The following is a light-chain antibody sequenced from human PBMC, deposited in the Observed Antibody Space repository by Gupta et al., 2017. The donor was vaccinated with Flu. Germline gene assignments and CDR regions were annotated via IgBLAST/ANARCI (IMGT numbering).Light chain of an antibody. J-gene: IGKJ3*01. Sequence: DIVMTQSPDSLAVSLGERATINCKSSQSVLYSSNNKNYLAWYQQKSGQPPKLLISWASTREYGVPDRFSGSGSGTDFTLTISSLQAEDVAVYYWQQYYTTLSFGHGTKVDIK. CDR3: QQYYTTLS. CDR1: QSVLYSSNNKNY. V-gene: IGKV4-1*01. CDR2: WAS.